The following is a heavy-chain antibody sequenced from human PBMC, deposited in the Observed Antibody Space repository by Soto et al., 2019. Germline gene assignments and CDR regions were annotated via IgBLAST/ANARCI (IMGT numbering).Heavy chain of an antibody. V-gene: IGHV4-34*01. Sequence: SETLSLTCAVYGGSFSGYYWSWIRQPPGKGLEWIGEINHSGSTNYNPSLKSRVTISVDTSKNQFSLKLSSVTAADTAVYYCARGQDATTGDAFDIWGQGTMVTVSS. CDR1: GGSFSGYY. J-gene: IGHJ3*02. CDR2: INHSGST. CDR3: ARGQDATTGDAFDI. D-gene: IGHD4-17*01.